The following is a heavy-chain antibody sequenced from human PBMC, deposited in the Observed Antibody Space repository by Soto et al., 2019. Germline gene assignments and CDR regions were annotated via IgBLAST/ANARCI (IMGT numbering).Heavy chain of an antibody. CDR1: GGSISGYY. J-gene: IGHJ4*02. CDR3: ARLGYDFWSGYYYFDY. V-gene: IGHV4-34*01. D-gene: IGHD3-3*01. Sequence: SETLSLTCTVSGGSISGYYWSWIRQPPGKGLEWIGEINHSGSTNYNPSLKSRVTISVDTSKNQFSLKLSSVTAADTAVYYCARLGYDFWSGYYYFDYWGQGTLVTVSS. CDR2: INHSGST.